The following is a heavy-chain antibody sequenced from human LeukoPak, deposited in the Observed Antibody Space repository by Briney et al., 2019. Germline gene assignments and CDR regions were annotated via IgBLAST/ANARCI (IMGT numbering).Heavy chain of an antibody. V-gene: IGHV3-21*01. Sequence: GGSLRLSCAASGFNFSSYSMNWVRQAPGKGLEWVSSISSSSSYIYYADSVKGRFTISRDNAKNSLYLQMNSLRAEDTAVYYCARDPGISIAVATWYYFDYWGQGTLVTVSS. CDR2: ISSSSSYI. CDR1: GFNFSSYS. J-gene: IGHJ4*02. CDR3: ARDPGISIAVATWYYFDY. D-gene: IGHD6-19*01.